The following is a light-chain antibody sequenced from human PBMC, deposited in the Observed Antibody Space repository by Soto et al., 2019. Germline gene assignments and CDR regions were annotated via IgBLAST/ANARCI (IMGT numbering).Light chain of an antibody. V-gene: IGKV3D-20*01. CDR2: DAS. Sequence: VLTQSPDTLSLSPGERATLSCGASQSIYDNHLAWYQQKPGLAPKLLVYDASNRASGIPDRFSGSGSGTDFTLTISRLEPEDSAVYYCQQYGDSVFTFGGRTKVAIK. J-gene: IGKJ4*01. CDR1: QSIYDNH. CDR3: QQYGDSVFT.